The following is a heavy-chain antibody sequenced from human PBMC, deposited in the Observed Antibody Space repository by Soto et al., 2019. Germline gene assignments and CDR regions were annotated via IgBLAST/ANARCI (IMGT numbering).Heavy chain of an antibody. J-gene: IGHJ6*03. CDR3: TRAFRNDYGDYYYMDV. D-gene: IGHD4-17*01. CDR2: IRSKAYGGTT. V-gene: IGHV3-49*03. Sequence: GGSLRLSCTASGFTFGDYAMSWFRQAPGKGLEWVGFIRSKAYGGTTEYAASVKGRFTISRDDSKSIAYLQMNSLKTEDTAVYYCTRAFRNDYGDYYYMDVWGKGTTVTVSS. CDR1: GFTFGDYA.